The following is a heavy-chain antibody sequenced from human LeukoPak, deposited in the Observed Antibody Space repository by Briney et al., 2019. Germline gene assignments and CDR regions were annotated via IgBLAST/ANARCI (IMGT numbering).Heavy chain of an antibody. CDR3: ANHWFGELSRFDY. J-gene: IGHJ4*02. D-gene: IGHD3-10*01. V-gene: IGHV1-18*01. CDR1: GYTFTTYG. Sequence: ASVKVSCKTSGYTFTTYGISWVRQAPGQGLEWMGWISTYNGNTNYAQKVQGRVTMTTDTSTSTAYMELRSLRSEDTAVYYCANHWFGELSRFDYWGQGTLVTVSS. CDR2: ISTYNGNT.